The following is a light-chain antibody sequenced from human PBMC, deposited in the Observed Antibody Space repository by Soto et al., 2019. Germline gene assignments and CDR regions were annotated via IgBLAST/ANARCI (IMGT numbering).Light chain of an antibody. CDR2: DVS. Sequence: QSALTQPASVSGSPGQSITISCTGTSSDVGGYNYVSRYQQHPGKAPKLMIYDVSNRPSGVSNRFSGSKSGNTASLTISGLQAEDEADYYCSSYTSSSTLVLFGGGTKLTVL. CDR3: SSYTSSSTLVL. J-gene: IGLJ2*01. CDR1: SSDVGGYNY. V-gene: IGLV2-14*01.